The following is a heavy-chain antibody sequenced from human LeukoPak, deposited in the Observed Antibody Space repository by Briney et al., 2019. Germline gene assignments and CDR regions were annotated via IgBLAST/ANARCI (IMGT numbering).Heavy chain of an antibody. CDR3: GTLGRAFYDFWSGYSFDY. V-gene: IGHV1-8*01. J-gene: IGHJ4*02. CDR1: GYSFTSYD. D-gene: IGHD3-3*01. CDR2: MNPNSGNI. Sequence: ASVKVSCKASGYSFTSYDINWVRQATGPGLEWMGWMNPNSGNIGYAQKFQGRVTMTRNTSISTAYMELSSLRSEDRAVYYCGTLGRAFYDFWSGYSFDYWGQGTLVTVSS.